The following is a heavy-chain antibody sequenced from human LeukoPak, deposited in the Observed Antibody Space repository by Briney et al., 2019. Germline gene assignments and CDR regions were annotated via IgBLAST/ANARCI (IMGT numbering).Heavy chain of an antibody. J-gene: IGHJ4*02. D-gene: IGHD3-22*01. CDR3: ARDASPDYWETRGYYDY. Sequence: PSETLSLTCTVSGGSISSSSYYWGWIRQPPGKGLEWIGSIYYSGSTYYNPSLKSRVTISVDTSKNQFSLKLSSVTAADTAVYYCARDASPDYWETRGYYDYWGQGTLVTVSS. V-gene: IGHV4-39*07. CDR2: IYYSGST. CDR1: GGSISSSSYY.